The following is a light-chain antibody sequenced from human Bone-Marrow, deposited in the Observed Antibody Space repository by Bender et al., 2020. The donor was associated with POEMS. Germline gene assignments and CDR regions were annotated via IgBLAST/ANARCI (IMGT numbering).Light chain of an antibody. V-gene: IGLV2-23*01. CDR2: EAT. Sequence: QSALSQPASVSGSPGQSVTISSNGSSSDIGRYHLASWYQVYPGKAPKLIIYEATKRPSGVSNRFSGSKSGNTASLTISGLQAEDEADYYFRSYSSITTFVFGTGTRVAVL. CDR3: RSYSSITTFV. CDR1: SSDIGRYHL. J-gene: IGLJ1*01.